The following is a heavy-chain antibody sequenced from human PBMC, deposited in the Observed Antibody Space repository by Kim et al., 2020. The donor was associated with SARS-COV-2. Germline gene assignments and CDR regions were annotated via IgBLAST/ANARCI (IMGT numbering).Heavy chain of an antibody. Sequence: GESLKISCKGSGYSFTSYWIGWVRQMPGKGLEWMGIIYPGDSDTRYSPSFQGQVTISADKSISTAYLQWSSLKASDTAMYYCARHRYGAVAGTDYFDYWGQGTLVTVSS. V-gene: IGHV5-51*01. CDR3: ARHRYGAVAGTDYFDY. J-gene: IGHJ4*02. CDR2: IYPGDSDT. CDR1: GYSFTSYW. D-gene: IGHD6-19*01.